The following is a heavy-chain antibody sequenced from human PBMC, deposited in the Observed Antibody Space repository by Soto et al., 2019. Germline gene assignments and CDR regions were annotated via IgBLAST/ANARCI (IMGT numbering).Heavy chain of an antibody. CDR2: GHYDGTT. J-gene: IGHJ4*02. D-gene: IGHD5-12*01. Sequence: QLQLQESGPGLVKPSETLSLTCSVSADSISSSSYYWGWIRQSTGKWLEWIGSGHYDGTTYYNPSRKSRVTIAVDTSTRQLSLKLNSVTAADTAVYDCARRRGYTYDHWGQGTLVTVSS. CDR3: ARRRGYTYDH. V-gene: IGHV4-39*01. CDR1: ADSISSSSYY.